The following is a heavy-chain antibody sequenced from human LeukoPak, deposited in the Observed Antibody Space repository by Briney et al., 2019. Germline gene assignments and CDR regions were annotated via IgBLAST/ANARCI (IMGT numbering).Heavy chain of an antibody. J-gene: IGHJ4*02. V-gene: IGHV3-30*01. CDR3: ARDTLDSGSYFFDY. Sequence: VISYDGSNKYYADSVKGRFTISRDNSKNTLYLQMNSLRAEDTAVYYCARDTLDSGSYFFDYWGQGTLVTVSS. CDR2: ISYDGSNK. D-gene: IGHD1-26*01.